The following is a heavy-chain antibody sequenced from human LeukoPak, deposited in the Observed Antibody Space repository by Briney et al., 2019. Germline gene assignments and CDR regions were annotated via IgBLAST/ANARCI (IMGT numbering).Heavy chain of an antibody. Sequence: GGSLRLSCAASGFIFNNYWMNWVRQAPGKGLEWVANIKQDGSEKYYVDSVKGRFTISRDNAKNSLYLQMNSLRAEDTAVYYCARRNVVVHPPYHYYYMDVWGTGTTVTVSS. CDR1: GFIFNNYW. J-gene: IGHJ6*03. CDR2: IKQDGSEK. CDR3: ARRNVVVHPPYHYYYMDV. V-gene: IGHV3-7*01. D-gene: IGHD2-2*01.